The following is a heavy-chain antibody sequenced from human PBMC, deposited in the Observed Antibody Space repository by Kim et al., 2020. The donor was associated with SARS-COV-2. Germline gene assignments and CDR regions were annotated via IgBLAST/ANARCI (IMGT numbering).Heavy chain of an antibody. V-gene: IGHV4-31*03. D-gene: IGHD3-10*01. CDR1: GGSISSGGYY. CDR2: IYYSGST. Sequence: SETLSLTCTVSGGSISSGGYYWSWIRQHPGKGLEWIGYIYYSGSTYYNPSLKSRVTISVDTSKNQFSLKLSSVTAADTAVYYCAREGTYYYGSGSYGPPRSYYFDYWGQGTLVTVSS. J-gene: IGHJ4*02. CDR3: AREGTYYYGSGSYGPPRSYYFDY.